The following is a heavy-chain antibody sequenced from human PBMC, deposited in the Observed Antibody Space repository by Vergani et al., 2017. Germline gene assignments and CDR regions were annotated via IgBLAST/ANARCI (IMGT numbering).Heavy chain of an antibody. V-gene: IGHV4-59*01. CDR1: GGSISSYY. J-gene: IGHJ6*02. D-gene: IGHD4-17*01. Sequence: QVQLQESGPGLVKPSETLSLTCTVSGGSISSYYWSWIRQPPGKGLEWIGYIYYSGSTNYNPSLKSRVTISVDTSKNQFSLKLSSVTAADTAVYYCARVNGDEYYYYYYGMDVWGQGTTVTVSS. CDR2: IYYSGST. CDR3: ARVNGDEYYYYYYGMDV.